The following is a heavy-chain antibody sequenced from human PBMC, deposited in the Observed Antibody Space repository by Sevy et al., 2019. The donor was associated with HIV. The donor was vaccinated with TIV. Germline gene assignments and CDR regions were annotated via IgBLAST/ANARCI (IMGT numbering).Heavy chain of an antibody. CDR3: ALDSSGVFDY. CDR2: IWYDGSNK. V-gene: IGHV3-33*01. CDR1: GFTFSSYG. D-gene: IGHD6-19*01. J-gene: IGHJ4*02. Sequence: GGCLRLSCAASGFTFSSYGMHWVRQAPGKGLERVAVIWYDGSNKYYADSVKGRFTISRDNSKNTLYLQMNSLRAEDTAMYYCALDSSGVFDYWGQGTLVYVSS.